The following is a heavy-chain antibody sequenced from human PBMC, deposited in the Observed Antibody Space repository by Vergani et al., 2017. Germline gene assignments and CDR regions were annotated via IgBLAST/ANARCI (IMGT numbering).Heavy chain of an antibody. J-gene: IGHJ4*02. Sequence: VHLVESGGGLVQPGRSLRLSCSGSGFTLGDYAMTWVRQAPVKGLEWIGFIYYTGSTNYNPSLKGRVTISSDASKNQISLRLTSVNAADTAVYYCAREYRKYYYDSSGYWDYWGQGTLVTVSS. V-gene: IGHV4-59*01. CDR1: GFTLGDYA. CDR3: AREYRKYYYDSSGYWDY. D-gene: IGHD3-22*01. CDR2: IYYTGST.